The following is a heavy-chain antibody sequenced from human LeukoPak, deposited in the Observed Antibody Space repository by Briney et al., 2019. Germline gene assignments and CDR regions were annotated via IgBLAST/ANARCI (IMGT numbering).Heavy chain of an antibody. V-gene: IGHV4-34*01. CDR1: GESITAYY. CDR2: VRHSGST. D-gene: IGHD3-10*01. Sequence: SETLSLTCAVYGESITAYYWTWTRQPPGKRLEWIGEVRHSGSTNYNPSLKSRVTMSVDMSKNQFSLKLNSVTAADTAVYYCAGATATGTGRAFHYWAQGNLVPVSS. J-gene: IGHJ4*02. CDR3: AGATATGTGRAFHY.